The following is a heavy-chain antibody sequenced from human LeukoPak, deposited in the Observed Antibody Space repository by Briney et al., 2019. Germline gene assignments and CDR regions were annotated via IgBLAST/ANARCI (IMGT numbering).Heavy chain of an antibody. CDR3: ASSGSYYTYYFDY. CDR2: IYYSGST. Sequence: SETLSLTCTVSGGSISSYYWSWIRQPPGKGLEWIGYIYYSGSTYYNPSLKSRVTISVDTSKNQFSLKLSSVTAADTAVYYCASSGSYYTYYFDYWGQGTLVTVSS. D-gene: IGHD1-26*01. V-gene: IGHV4-59*12. J-gene: IGHJ4*02. CDR1: GGSISSYY.